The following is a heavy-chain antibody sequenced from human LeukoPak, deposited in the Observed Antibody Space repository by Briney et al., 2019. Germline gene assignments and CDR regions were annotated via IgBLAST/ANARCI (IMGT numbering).Heavy chain of an antibody. Sequence: PSETLSLTCTVSGGSISSGSYYWSWIRQPAGKGLEWIGRIYTSGSTNYNPSLKSRVTISVDTSKNQFSLKLSSVTAADTAVYYCARAWATYYYYMDVWGKGTTVTVSS. CDR2: IYTSGST. V-gene: IGHV4-61*02. CDR3: ARAWATYYYYMDV. D-gene: IGHD5-12*01. CDR1: GGSISSGSYY. J-gene: IGHJ6*03.